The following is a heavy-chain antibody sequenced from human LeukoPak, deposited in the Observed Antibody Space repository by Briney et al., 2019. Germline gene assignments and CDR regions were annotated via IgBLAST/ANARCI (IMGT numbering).Heavy chain of an antibody. Sequence: GGSLRLSCAASGFTFSSYAMHWVRQAPGKGLKWVAVISYDGSNKYYADSVKGRFTISRDNSKNTLYLQMNSLRAEDTAVYYCARSRGDSGSGYYYCFDYWGQGTLVTVSS. CDR3: ARSRGDSGSGYYYCFDY. CDR2: ISYDGSNK. V-gene: IGHV3-30-3*01. J-gene: IGHJ4*02. D-gene: IGHD3-22*01. CDR1: GFTFSSYA.